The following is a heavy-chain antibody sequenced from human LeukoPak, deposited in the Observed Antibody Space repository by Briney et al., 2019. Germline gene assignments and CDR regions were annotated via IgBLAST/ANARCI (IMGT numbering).Heavy chain of an antibody. Sequence: GGSLRLSCAASGFTFSSYGMHWVRQAPGKGLEWVAVISYDGSNKYYADSVKGRFTISRDNSKNTLYLQMNSLRAEDTAVYYCAKLLTPYSSGWYLGSALDYWGQGTLVTVSS. CDR1: GFTFSSYG. V-gene: IGHV3-30*18. CDR2: ISYDGSNK. D-gene: IGHD6-19*01. J-gene: IGHJ4*02. CDR3: AKLLTPYSSGWYLGSALDY.